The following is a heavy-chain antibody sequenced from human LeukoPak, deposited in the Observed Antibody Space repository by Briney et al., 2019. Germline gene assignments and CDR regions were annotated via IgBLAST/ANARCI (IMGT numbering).Heavy chain of an antibody. J-gene: IGHJ4*02. D-gene: IGHD1-26*01. CDR1: GFTFSSYG. CDR3: AKVVTGASYFDY. CDR2: IRYDGSNK. V-gene: IGHV3-30*02. Sequence: GGSLRLSCAASGFTFSSYGMHWVRQAPGKGLEWVAFIRYDGSNKYYADSVKGRFTTSRDNSKNALYLQMNSLRAEDTAVYYCAKVVTGASYFDYWGQGTLVTVSS.